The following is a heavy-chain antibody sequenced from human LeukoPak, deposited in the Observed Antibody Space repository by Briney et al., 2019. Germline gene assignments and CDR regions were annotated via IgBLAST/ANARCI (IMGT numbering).Heavy chain of an antibody. CDR3: ASSLNHGDYGMDV. J-gene: IGHJ6*02. CDR1: GFTFSSYG. Sequence: GRSLRLSCAASGFTFSSYGMHWVRQAPGKGLEWVAVISYDGSNKYYADSVKGRFTISRDNSKNTLYLQMNSRRAEDTAVYYCASSLNHGDYGMDVWGQGTTVTVSS. V-gene: IGHV3-30*03. CDR2: ISYDGSNK. D-gene: IGHD3-10*01.